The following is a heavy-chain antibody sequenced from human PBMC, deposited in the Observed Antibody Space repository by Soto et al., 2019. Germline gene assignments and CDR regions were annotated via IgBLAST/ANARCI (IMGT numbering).Heavy chain of an antibody. V-gene: IGHV2-5*02. D-gene: IGHD6-6*01. Sequence: QITLKESGPTLVKPTQTLTLTCTFSGFSLSTSGVGVGWIRQPPGKALEWLALIYWDDDKRYSPSLKSRLTITKDTSKNQVVLTMTNMDPVDPAPYYWAHLAALGPFFGYWGQGTLVTVSS. CDR3: AHLAALGPFFGY. CDR1: GFSLSTSGVG. J-gene: IGHJ4*02. CDR2: IYWDDDK.